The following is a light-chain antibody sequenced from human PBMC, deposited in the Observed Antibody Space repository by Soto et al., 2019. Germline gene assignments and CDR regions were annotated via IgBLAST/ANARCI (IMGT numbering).Light chain of an antibody. CDR3: QQGSNWPPT. CDR1: QNLSSD. J-gene: IGKJ4*01. Sequence: EIVLTQSPGTLSLSPGERATLSCRASQNLSSDLAWYQQKPGQAPRLLIHDASHRATGIPARFSGSGSGTDFTVTISSLEPEDFAVYYCQQGSNWPPTFGGGTRVEIK. CDR2: DAS. V-gene: IGKV3-11*01.